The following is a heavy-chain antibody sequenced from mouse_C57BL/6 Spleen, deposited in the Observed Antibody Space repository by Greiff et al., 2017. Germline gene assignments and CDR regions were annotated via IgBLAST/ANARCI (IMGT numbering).Heavy chain of an antibody. Sequence: EVKLMESGGGLVQPGGSLSLSCAASGFTFTDYYMSWVRQPPGKALEWLGFIRNKANGYTTEYSASVKGRFTISRDNSQSILYLQMNALGAEDSATYYCARLGRDFDYWGQGTTLTVSS. CDR3: ARLGRDFDY. CDR1: GFTFTDYY. D-gene: IGHD4-1*01. J-gene: IGHJ2*01. CDR2: IRNKANGYTT. V-gene: IGHV7-3*01.